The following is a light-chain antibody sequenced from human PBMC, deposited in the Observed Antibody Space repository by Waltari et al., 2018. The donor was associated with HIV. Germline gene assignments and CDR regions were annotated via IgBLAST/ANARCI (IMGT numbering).Light chain of an antibody. CDR3: QVWDSTSDHCV. V-gene: IGLV3-21*02. CDR2: DDR. J-gene: IGLJ2*01. CDR1: NIGMKS. Sequence: SYVLTQPPSVSVAPGQTARIPCGGANIGMKSAHWYLQKPGQAPVLVVHDDRDRPSGIPGRFSGSNSGNTATLTISTVEAGDEADYYCQVWDSTSDHCVFGGGTKLTVL.